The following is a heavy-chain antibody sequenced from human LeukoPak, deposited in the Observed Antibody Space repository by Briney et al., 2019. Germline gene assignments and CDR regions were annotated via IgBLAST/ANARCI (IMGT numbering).Heavy chain of an antibody. CDR2: IYHSGST. Sequence: PSETLSLTCAVSGYSISSGYYWGWIRQPPGKGLEWIGSIYHSGSTYYNPSLKSRVTISVDTSKNQSSLKLSSVTAADTAVYYCAXXXXXXXXRXXDPXGQGTLVTV. J-gene: IGHJ5*02. V-gene: IGHV4-38-2*01. CDR1: GYSISSGYY. CDR3: AXXXXXXXXRXXDP.